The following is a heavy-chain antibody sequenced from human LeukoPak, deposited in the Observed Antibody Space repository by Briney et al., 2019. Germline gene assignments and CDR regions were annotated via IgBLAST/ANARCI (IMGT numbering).Heavy chain of an antibody. J-gene: IGHJ5*02. CDR1: GGSISSYY. CDR3: ARDHYYYGSGSYPYGP. V-gene: IGHV4-59*01. Sequence: PSETLSLTXTVSGGSISSYYWSWIRQTPGKGLEWIGYIYYSGSTNYNPSLKSRVTISVDTSKNQFSLKLSSVTAADTAVYYCARDHYYYGSGSYPYGPWGQGTLVTVSS. CDR2: IYYSGST. D-gene: IGHD3-10*01.